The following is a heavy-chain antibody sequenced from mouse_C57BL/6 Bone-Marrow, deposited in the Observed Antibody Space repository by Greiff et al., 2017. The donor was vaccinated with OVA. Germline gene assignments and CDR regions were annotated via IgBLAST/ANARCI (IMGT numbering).Heavy chain of an antibody. CDR1: GYTFTDYY. CDR3: AREGGSSPAWFAY. CDR2: INPNNGGP. D-gene: IGHD1-1*01. V-gene: IGHV1-26*01. J-gene: IGHJ3*01. Sequence: VQLQQSGPELVKPGASVKISCKASGYTFTDYYMNCVKQSHGTSLEWIGDINPNNGGPSYTQKFKCKATLTVDKSSSTSYMELRSLTSEDSAVYDCAREGGSSPAWFAYWGQGTLVTVSA.